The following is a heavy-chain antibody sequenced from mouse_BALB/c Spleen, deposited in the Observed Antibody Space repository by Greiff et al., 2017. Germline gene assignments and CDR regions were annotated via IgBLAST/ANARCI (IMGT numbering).Heavy chain of an antibody. Sequence: EVKLQESGPGLVKPSQSLSLTCSVTGYSITSGYYWNWIRQFPGNKLEWMGYISYDGSNNYNPSLKNRISITRDTSKNQFFLKLNSVTTEDTATYYCAREGYYGSSSSDAMDYWGQGTSVTVSS. CDR2: ISYDGSN. CDR3: AREGYYGSSSSDAMDY. V-gene: IGHV3-6*02. D-gene: IGHD1-1*01. CDR1: GYSITSGYY. J-gene: IGHJ4*01.